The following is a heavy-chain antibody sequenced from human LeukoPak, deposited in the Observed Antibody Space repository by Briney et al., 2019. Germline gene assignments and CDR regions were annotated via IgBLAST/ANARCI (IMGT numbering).Heavy chain of an antibody. CDR1: GFTFSNYW. CDR3: ARSQYYDFWSGYYY. Sequence: SGGSLRLSCAASGFTFSNYWMTWVRQAPGKGLEWVANIKQDGSEKYYVDSVKGRFTVSRDNAKNSLFLQMNSLRAEDTAVYYCARSQYYDFWSGYYYWGQGTLVTVSS. D-gene: IGHD3-3*01. CDR2: IKQDGSEK. V-gene: IGHV3-7*01. J-gene: IGHJ4*02.